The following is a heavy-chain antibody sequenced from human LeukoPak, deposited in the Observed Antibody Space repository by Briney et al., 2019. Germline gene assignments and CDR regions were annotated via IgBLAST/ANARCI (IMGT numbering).Heavy chain of an antibody. CDR2: ISWDGGST. Sequence: GSLRLSCAASGFTFDDYAMHWVRQAPGKGLEWVSLISWDGGSTYYADSVKGRFTISRDNSKNSLYLQMNSLRAEDTALYYCAKDIVGYSYGYVFDYWGQGTLVTVSS. D-gene: IGHD5-18*01. V-gene: IGHV3-43D*03. CDR1: GFTFDDYA. J-gene: IGHJ4*02. CDR3: AKDIVGYSYGYVFDY.